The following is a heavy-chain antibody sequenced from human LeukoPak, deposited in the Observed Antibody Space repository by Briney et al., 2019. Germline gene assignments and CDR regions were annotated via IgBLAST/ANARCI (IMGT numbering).Heavy chain of an antibody. CDR2: ISYSGST. J-gene: IGHJ4*02. D-gene: IGHD3-10*01. Sequence: PSETLSLTCTVSGGSISSYYWSWIRQPPGKGLEWIGYISYSGSTNCNPSLKSRVTMSVDTSKNQFSLKLSSVTAADTAVYYCAREGDSWTYYYDYWGQGTLVTVSS. CDR1: GGSISSYY. V-gene: IGHV4-59*12. CDR3: AREGDSWTYYYDY.